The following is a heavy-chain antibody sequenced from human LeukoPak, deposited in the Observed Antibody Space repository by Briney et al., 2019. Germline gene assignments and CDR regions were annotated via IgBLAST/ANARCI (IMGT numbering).Heavy chain of an antibody. V-gene: IGHV1-69*05. CDR3: ARSGYCSSTRCYTHFDY. D-gene: IGHD2-2*02. Sequence: GASVKVSCKASVGTFSSYAISCVRQAPGQGLEGMGGIIAIFGTANYAQHFQRRVTITTDDSTSTDYMELSSLRAEDTALYYCARSGYCSSTRCYTHFDYWGQGTLVTVSS. CDR1: VGTFSSYA. CDR2: IIAIFGTA. J-gene: IGHJ4*02.